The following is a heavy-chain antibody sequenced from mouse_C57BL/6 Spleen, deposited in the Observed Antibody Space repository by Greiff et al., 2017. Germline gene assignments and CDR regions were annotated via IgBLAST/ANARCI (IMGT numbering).Heavy chain of an antibody. D-gene: IGHD2-3*01. V-gene: IGHV1-82*01. Sequence: QVQLQQSGPELVKPGASVKISCKASGYAFSSSWMNWVKQRPGKGLEWIGRIYPGDGDTNYNGKFKGKATLTADKSSSTAYMQLSSLTSEDSAVYVCARDDGYYLYYYAMDYWGQGTSVTVSS. CDR3: ARDDGYYLYYYAMDY. CDR2: IYPGDGDT. CDR1: GYAFSSSW. J-gene: IGHJ4*01.